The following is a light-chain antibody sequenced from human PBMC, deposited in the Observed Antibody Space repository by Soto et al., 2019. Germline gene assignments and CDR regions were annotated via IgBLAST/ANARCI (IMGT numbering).Light chain of an antibody. J-gene: IGKJ1*01. CDR3: QQYSSSSWT. V-gene: IGKV3-20*01. Sequence: DIVLTQSPCTLSLSPGERATLSCRASQSVSSSYLAWYQHKPGQAPMLLIYGASSMATGIPYRFSGSGSGTDFTLTISRLEPDDFAVYYCQQYSSSSWTFGQGTKVDVK. CDR2: GAS. CDR1: QSVSSSY.